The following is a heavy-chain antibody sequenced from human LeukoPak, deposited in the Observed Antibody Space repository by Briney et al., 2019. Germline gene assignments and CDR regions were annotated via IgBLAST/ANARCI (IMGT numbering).Heavy chain of an antibody. CDR3: AKRSPVAV. CDR2: TYSGGYT. D-gene: IGHD6-19*01. CDR1: GFTVSSNY. Sequence: GGSLRLSCAASGFTVSSNYMSWVRQAPGKGLEWVSVTYSGGYTSYASSVKGRFTIFRDNSKNTVYLQMNSLRAEDTAVYYCAKRSPVAVWGQGTLVTVSS. V-gene: IGHV3-66*04. J-gene: IGHJ4*02.